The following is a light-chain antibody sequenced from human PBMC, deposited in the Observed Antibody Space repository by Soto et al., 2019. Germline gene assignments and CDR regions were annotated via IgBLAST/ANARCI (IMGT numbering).Light chain of an antibody. CDR2: GAS. CDR1: QSVSSN. V-gene: IGKV3-15*01. Sequence: EIVMTQFPATLSVSTGERATVPCRASQSVSSNLAWYQEKPGQAPRLLIYGASTRATGIPARFTGSGYGTEFTLTISSLQSEDFAVYYCQQYHDWPLTFGGGTKV. CDR3: QQYHDWPLT. J-gene: IGKJ4*01.